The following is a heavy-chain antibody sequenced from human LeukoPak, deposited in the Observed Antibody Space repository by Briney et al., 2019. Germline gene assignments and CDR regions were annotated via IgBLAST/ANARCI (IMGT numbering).Heavy chain of an antibody. CDR2: ISGSGGST. D-gene: IGHD4-17*01. J-gene: IGHJ6*02. CDR3: AKAPTTVTYYGMDV. Sequence: PGASLRLSCAASGFTFSSYAMSWVRQAPGKGLEWVSAISGSGGSTYYADSVKGRFTISRDNSKNTLYLQMNSPRAEDTAVYYCAKAPTTVTYYGMDVWGQGTTVTVSS. V-gene: IGHV3-23*01. CDR1: GFTFSSYA.